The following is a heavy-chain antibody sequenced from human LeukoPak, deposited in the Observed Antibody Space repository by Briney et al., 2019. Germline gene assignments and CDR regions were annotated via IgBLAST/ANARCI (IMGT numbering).Heavy chain of an antibody. J-gene: IGHJ4*02. Sequence: KPGGSLRLXCAASGFTFSSYSMNWVRQAPGKGLEWVSSISSSSSYIYYADSVKGRFTISRDNAKNSLYLQMNSLRAEDTAVYYCARVEGLEYDSSGYYYTFDYWGQGTLVTVSS. V-gene: IGHV3-21*01. CDR1: GFTFSSYS. D-gene: IGHD3-22*01. CDR3: ARVEGLEYDSSGYYYTFDY. CDR2: ISSSSSYI.